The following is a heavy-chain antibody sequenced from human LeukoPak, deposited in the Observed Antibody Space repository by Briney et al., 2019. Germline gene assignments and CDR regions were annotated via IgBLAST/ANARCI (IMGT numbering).Heavy chain of an antibody. V-gene: IGHV5-51*01. CDR2: IYPGDSDI. D-gene: IGHD2-2*01. J-gene: IGHJ5*02. CDR1: GSRFPNYW. Sequence: GESLQISCEAFGSRFPNYWIGWVRQLPGKGLELMGIIYPGDSDIRYSPSFQGQVTISADKSINTAYLQWSGLKASDTAMYYCARSFSECFRPSCPFDPWGQGTLVIVSS. CDR3: ARSFSECFRPSCPFDP.